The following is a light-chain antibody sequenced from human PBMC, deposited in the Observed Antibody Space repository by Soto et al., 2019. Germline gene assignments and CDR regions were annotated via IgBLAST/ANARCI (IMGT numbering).Light chain of an antibody. CDR1: QGISSA. V-gene: IGKV1-13*02. CDR3: QQFNSYPRT. J-gene: IGKJ5*01. CDR2: DAS. Sequence: AIQLTQSPFSLSASVGDRVTITCRASQGISSALAWYQQKPGKAPKLLVYDASSLESGVPSRFSGSGSGTDFTLTISSLQPEDFATYYCQQFNSYPRTFGQGTRLEIK.